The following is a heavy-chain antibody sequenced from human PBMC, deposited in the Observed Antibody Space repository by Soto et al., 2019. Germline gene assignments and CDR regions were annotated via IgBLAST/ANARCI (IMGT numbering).Heavy chain of an antibody. CDR1: GFTFSSYA. J-gene: IGHJ6*03. CDR2: ISGSGGST. V-gene: IGHV3-23*01. D-gene: IGHD6-13*01. CDR3: AKDAGSSSWEYYYYMDV. Sequence: GGSLRLSCAASGFTFSSYAMSWVRQAPGKGLEWVSAISGSGGSTYYADSVKDRFTISRDNSKNTLYLQMNSLRAEDTAVYYCAKDAGSSSWEYYYYMDVWGKGTTVTVSS.